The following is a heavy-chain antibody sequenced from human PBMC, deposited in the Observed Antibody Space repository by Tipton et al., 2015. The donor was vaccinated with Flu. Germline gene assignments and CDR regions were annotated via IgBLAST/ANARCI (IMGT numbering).Heavy chain of an antibody. Sequence: TLSLTCTISGGSFSAYYWSWIRQSPGKGLEWIGEVNHSGGTNYNPSLKGRVTISLDTSKNHLSLELSSVTAADTAVYYCAGTMLVTPDAFDVWGQGTMVTVSS. V-gene: IGHV4-34*01. CDR1: GGSFSAYY. J-gene: IGHJ3*01. CDR3: AGTMLVTPDAFDV. CDR2: VNHSGGT. D-gene: IGHD4-23*01.